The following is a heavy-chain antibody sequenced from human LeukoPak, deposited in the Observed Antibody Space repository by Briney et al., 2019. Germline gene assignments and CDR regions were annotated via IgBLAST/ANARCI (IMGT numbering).Heavy chain of an antibody. CDR1: GYTFTGYY. J-gene: IGHJ6*03. D-gene: IGHD4-17*01. V-gene: IGHV1-2*02. CDR2: INPNSGGT. CDR3: ARDSPLRFYYMDV. Sequence: GASVKVSCKASGYTFTGYYMHWVRQAPGQGLEWMGWINPNSGGTNYAQKFQGRVTMTRDTSISTAYMELSRLRSDDTAVYYCARDSPLRFYYMDVWGKGTTVTVSS.